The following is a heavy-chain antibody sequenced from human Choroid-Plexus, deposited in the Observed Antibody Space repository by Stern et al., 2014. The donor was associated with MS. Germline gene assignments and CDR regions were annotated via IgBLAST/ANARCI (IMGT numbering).Heavy chain of an antibody. V-gene: IGHV3-7*01. Sequence: EVQLVESGGGLVQPGGSLTISCTAAGFTFGNYWMTWVRQAPGKGLEWVANIKEDGTEKNYVDSVKGRFTISRDNARNSLYLQMNSLRVEDTALXXCARVYNTIYGIVTQRGSGMDVWGQGTTVIVSS. CDR2: IKEDGTEK. CDR3: ARVYNTIYGIVTQRGSGMDV. J-gene: IGHJ6*02. D-gene: IGHD3-3*01. CDR1: GFTFGNYW.